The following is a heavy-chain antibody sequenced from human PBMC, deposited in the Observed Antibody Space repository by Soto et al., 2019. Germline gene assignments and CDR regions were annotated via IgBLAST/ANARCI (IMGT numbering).Heavy chain of an antibody. CDR1: GFTFSSYS. D-gene: IGHD6-13*01. J-gene: IGHJ4*02. Sequence: HPGGSLRLSCAASGFTFSSYSMSWVRQAPGKGLEWVSVIYSGGSTYYADSVKGRFTISRDNSKNTLYLQMNSLRAEDTAVYYCARDRGSWYSIHWGQGTLVTVSS. CDR2: IYSGGST. V-gene: IGHV3-66*01. CDR3: ARDRGSWYSIH.